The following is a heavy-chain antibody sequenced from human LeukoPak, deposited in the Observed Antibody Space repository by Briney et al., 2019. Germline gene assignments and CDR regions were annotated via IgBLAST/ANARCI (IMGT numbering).Heavy chain of an antibody. CDR3: ARDRRGYYFDY. CDR2: IYYSGNT. CDR1: GVSISSSNSY. Sequence: SETLSLTCTVSGVSISSSNSYWGWIRQPPGKGLEWIGSIYYSGNTYYNASLKSQVSISIDTSKNQFSLRLTSVTAADTAVYYCARDRRGYYFDYWGQGTLATVSS. D-gene: IGHD3-10*01. J-gene: IGHJ4*02. V-gene: IGHV4-39*02.